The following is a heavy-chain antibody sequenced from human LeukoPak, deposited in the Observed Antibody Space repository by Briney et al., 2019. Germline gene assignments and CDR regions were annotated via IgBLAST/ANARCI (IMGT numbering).Heavy chain of an antibody. D-gene: IGHD3-22*01. CDR3: ARQSSGYYYGWFDP. V-gene: IGHV4-39*01. J-gene: IGHJ5*02. CDR1: GGSILDSTYY. CDR2: IYYTGNT. Sequence: SETLSLTCTVSGGSILDSTYYWAWIRQPPGKGLEWIATIYYTGNTHYNPSLKSRVTMSVDTVKNQFSLNLNSVTAADTAVYYCARQSSGYYYGWFDPWGQGTLVTVSS.